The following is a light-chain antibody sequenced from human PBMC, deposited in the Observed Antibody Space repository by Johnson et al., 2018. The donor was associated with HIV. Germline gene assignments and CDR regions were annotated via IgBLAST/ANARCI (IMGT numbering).Light chain of an antibody. CDR1: SSNIGNNY. Sequence: QSVLTQSPSVSAAPGQKVTISCSGSSSNIGNNYVSWYQQLPGTAPNLLIYDNNKRPSGIPDRFSGSKSGTSATLGITGLQTGDEADYYCGTWDSSLSAGFFGTGTKVTVL. CDR2: DNN. J-gene: IGLJ1*01. CDR3: GTWDSSLSAGF. V-gene: IGLV1-51*01.